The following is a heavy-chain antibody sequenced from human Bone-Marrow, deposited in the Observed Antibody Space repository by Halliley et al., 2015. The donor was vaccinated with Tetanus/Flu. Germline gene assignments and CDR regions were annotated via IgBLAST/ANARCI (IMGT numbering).Heavy chain of an antibody. CDR3: ARGLIMDV. CDR1: GGSLSSGTYD. Sequence: GLVKPSETLSLTCTVSGGSLSSGTYDWGWIRQPPGKGLEWIGTFYYSGSTYYNPSLRSRVTIFIDTSKNQFSLKLSSVTAADRAVYYCARGLIMDVWGQGTTVPVSS. V-gene: IGHV4-39*01. J-gene: IGHJ6*02. CDR2: FYYSGST.